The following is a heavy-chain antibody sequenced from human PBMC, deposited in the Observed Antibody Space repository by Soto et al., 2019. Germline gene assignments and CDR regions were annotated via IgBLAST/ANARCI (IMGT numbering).Heavy chain of an antibody. CDR1: GYTFTSYG. CDR3: ARDRHPLVPAAMRWFDP. D-gene: IGHD2-2*01. CDR2: ISAYNGNT. V-gene: IGHV1-18*01. J-gene: IGHJ5*02. Sequence: GASVKVSCKASGYTFTSYGISWVRQAPGQGLEWMGWISAYNGNTNYAQKLQGRVTMTTDTSTSTAYMELRSLRSDDTAVYYCARDRHPLVPAAMRWFDPWGQGTLVTVSS.